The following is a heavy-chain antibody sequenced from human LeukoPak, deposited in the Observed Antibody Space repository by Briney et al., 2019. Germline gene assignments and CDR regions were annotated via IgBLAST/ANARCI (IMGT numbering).Heavy chain of an antibody. CDR2: INPKSGGT. V-gene: IGHV1-2*02. CDR3: ARDSGLGPTWHPFDH. J-gene: IGHJ4*02. CDR1: GYNFTDYY. Sequence: ASVKVSCKASGYNFTDYYIHWLRQAAGQGLEWRGWINPKSGGTNYAQKFRGRVTMTRDTSISTAYMELSGLRSDDTAVYYCARDSGLGPTWHPFDHWGQGTPVTVSS. D-gene: IGHD1-26*01.